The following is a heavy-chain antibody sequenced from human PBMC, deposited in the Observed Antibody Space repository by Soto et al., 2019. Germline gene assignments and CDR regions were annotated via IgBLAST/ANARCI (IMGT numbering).Heavy chain of an antibody. Sequence: QLLESGGGLVQPGGSLRLSCTASGFNFNNQAVSWIRQAPGKGLEWVSTISGSGATSLYADSVKGRFTIFKDSSQAYLDLKSLRVEDSATYYCAKTETMVVVTVQPRWFDSWGRGTLVTVS. CDR2: ISGSGATS. D-gene: IGHD2-21*02. CDR3: AKTETMVVVTVQPRWFDS. CDR1: GFNFNNQA. J-gene: IGHJ5*01. V-gene: IGHV3-23*01.